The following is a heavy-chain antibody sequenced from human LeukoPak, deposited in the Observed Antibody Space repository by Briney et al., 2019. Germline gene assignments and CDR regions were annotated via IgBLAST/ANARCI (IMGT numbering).Heavy chain of an antibody. J-gene: IGHJ6*03. D-gene: IGHD3-16*02. V-gene: IGHV1-8*01. Sequence: ASVKVSCKASGYTFTSYDINWVRQAPGQGLEWMGWMNPNSGKTGYAQKFQGRVTMTKNTSISTAYMELSSLRSEDTAVYYCARGGGYIAAYYYYMDVWGKGTTFTVSS. CDR1: GYTFTSYD. CDR3: ARGGGYIAAYYYYMDV. CDR2: MNPNSGKT.